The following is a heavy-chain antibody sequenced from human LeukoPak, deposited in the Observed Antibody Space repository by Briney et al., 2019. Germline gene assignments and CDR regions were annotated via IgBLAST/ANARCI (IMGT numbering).Heavy chain of an antibody. D-gene: IGHD1-7*01. V-gene: IGHV4-59*11. CDR1: GGSISSHY. CDR3: ARDLAGTGDYYYYYMDV. J-gene: IGHJ6*03. CDR2: IYYSGST. Sequence: SETLSLTCTVSGGSISSHYWSWIRQPPGKGLEWIGYIYYSGSTNYNPSLKSRVTISVDTSKNQFSLKLSSVTAADTAVYYCARDLAGTGDYYYYYMDVWGKGTTVTVSS.